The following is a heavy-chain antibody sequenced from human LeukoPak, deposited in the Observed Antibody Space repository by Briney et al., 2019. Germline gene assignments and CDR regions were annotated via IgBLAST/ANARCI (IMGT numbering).Heavy chain of an antibody. V-gene: IGHV1-69*04. CDR3: ARASLQGEYSYGPERPYYYYGMDV. Sequence: ASVKVSCKASGGTFSSYAISWVRQAPGQGLEWMGRIIPILGIANYAQKFQGRVTITADKSTSTAYMELSSLRSEDTAVYYCARASLQGEYSYGPERPYYYYGMDVWGQGTTVTVSS. CDR2: IIPILGIA. D-gene: IGHD5-18*01. J-gene: IGHJ6*02. CDR1: GGTFSSYA.